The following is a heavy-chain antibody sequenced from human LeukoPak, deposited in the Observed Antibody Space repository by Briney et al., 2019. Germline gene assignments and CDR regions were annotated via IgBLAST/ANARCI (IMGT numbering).Heavy chain of an antibody. CDR3: ARARDIVVVPAAPKTYYYYMDV. J-gene: IGHJ6*03. D-gene: IGHD2-2*01. CDR1: GGTFSSYA. CDR2: IIPIFGTA. Sequence: SVKVSCKASGGTFSSYAISWVRQAPGQGLEWMGGIIPIFGTANYAQKFQGRVTITADESTSTAYMELSSLRPEDTAVYYCARARDIVVVPAAPKTYYYYMDVWGKGTTVTVSS. V-gene: IGHV1-69*01.